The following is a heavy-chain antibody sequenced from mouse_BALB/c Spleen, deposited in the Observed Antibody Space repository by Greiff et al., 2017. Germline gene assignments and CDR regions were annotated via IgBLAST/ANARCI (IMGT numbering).Heavy chain of an antibody. CDR3: AQFSLPEGFAY. V-gene: IGHV14-3*02. CDR1: GFNIKDTY. D-gene: IGHD2-10*01. CDR2: IDPANGNT. Sequence: EVQLQQSGAELVKPGASVKLSCTASGFNIKDTYMHWVKQRPEQGLEWIGRIDPANGNTKYDPKFQGKATITADTSSNTAYLQLSSLTSEDTAVYYCAQFSLPEGFAYWGQGTLVTVSA. J-gene: IGHJ3*01.